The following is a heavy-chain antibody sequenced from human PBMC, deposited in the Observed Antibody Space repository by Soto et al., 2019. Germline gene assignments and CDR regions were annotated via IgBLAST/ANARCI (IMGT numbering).Heavy chain of an antibody. CDR2: TYYRSKWYN. D-gene: IGHD2-2*01. CDR1: GDSVSSNSAA. J-gene: IGHJ4*02. CDR3: ARIGYCSSTSCFNFDY. V-gene: IGHV6-1*01. Sequence: QSQTLSLTCAISGDSVSSNSAAWNWIRQSPSRGLEWLGRTYYRSKWYNDYAVSVKSRITINPDTSKNQFSLQLNSVTPEDTAVYYCARIGYCSSTSCFNFDYWGQGTLVTVSS.